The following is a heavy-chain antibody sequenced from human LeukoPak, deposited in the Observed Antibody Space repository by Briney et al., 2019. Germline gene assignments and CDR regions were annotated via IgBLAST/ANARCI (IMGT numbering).Heavy chain of an antibody. V-gene: IGHV4-38-2*02. D-gene: IGHD6-19*01. Sequence: SETLSLTCTVSGYSISSGYYWGWIRQPPGKRLEWVGSISSSGNTYYNPTLKSRVTISVDTSKNLFSLNLTSVTAADTAVYYCARGKVVAGTPGQNSWDHWGQGTLVTVSS. CDR1: GYSISSGYY. J-gene: IGHJ4*02. CDR2: ISSSGNT. CDR3: ARGKVVAGTPGQNSWDH.